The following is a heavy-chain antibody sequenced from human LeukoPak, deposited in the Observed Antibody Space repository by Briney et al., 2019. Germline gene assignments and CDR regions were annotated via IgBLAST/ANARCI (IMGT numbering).Heavy chain of an antibody. J-gene: IGHJ6*03. CDR2: INPNSGGT. D-gene: IGHD3-10*01. CDR3: ARDQYYGSGSYYKDYYYMDV. Sequence: ASVKVSCKASGYTFTGYYMHWVRQAPGQGLEWMGWINPNSGGTNYAQKFQGRVTMTRDTSISTAYMELRSLRSDDTAVYYCARDQYYGSGSYYKDYYYMDVWGKGTTVTVSS. V-gene: IGHV1-2*02. CDR1: GYTFTGYY.